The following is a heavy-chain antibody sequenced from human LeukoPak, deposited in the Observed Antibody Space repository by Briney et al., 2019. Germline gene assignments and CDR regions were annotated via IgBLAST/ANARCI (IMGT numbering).Heavy chain of an antibody. CDR1: GFTFSDHH. Sequence: QPGGSLRLSCAASGFTFSDHHMDWLRQAPGKGLEWVGRTRNKANSYTTEYAASVKGRFTVSRDASKNSLHLQMNSLKTEDTAVYYCARASGNSTIRYYFDNWGQGTLVTVSS. D-gene: IGHD3-3*01. CDR3: ARASGNSTIRYYFDN. J-gene: IGHJ4*02. V-gene: IGHV3-72*01. CDR2: TRNKANSYTT.